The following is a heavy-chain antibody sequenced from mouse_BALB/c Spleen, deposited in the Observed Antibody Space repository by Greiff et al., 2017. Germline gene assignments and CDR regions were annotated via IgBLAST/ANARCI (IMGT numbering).Heavy chain of an antibody. V-gene: IGHV1-80*01. CDR1: GYAFSSYW. CDR3: ARSVVDYAMDY. D-gene: IGHD1-1*02. CDR2: IYPGDGDT. Sequence: VKLVESGAELVRPGSSVKISCKASGYAFSSYWMNWVKQRPGQGLEWIGQIYPGDGDTNYNGKFKGKATLTADKSSSTAYMQLSSLTSEDSAVYFCARSVVDYAMDYWGQGTSVTVSS. J-gene: IGHJ4*01.